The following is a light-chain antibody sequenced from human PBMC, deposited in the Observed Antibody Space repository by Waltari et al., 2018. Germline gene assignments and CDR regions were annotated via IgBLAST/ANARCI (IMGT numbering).Light chain of an antibody. V-gene: IGLV6-57*03. Sequence: NFMLTQPHSASASPGQTVTISCTRSSGSIASNYVQWYQRRPGSVPTTVIYEDNQRPSGVADRFSGSIDSSSNSASLTISGLQTEDEADYYCQSHDANHYVVFGGGTKVTVL. CDR1: SGSIASNY. CDR3: QSHDANHYVV. J-gene: IGLJ2*01. CDR2: EDN.